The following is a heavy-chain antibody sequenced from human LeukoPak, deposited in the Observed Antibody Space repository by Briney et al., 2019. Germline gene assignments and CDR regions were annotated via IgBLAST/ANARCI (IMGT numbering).Heavy chain of an antibody. V-gene: IGHV3-9*01. Sequence: PGRSLRLSCAGSGFIFNNYAMHWVRQPPGKGLEWVSGISWNSGSIDYADSVKGRFTISRDNAKNSLYLQMNSLRVEDTAFYYCEKDNRRPYPSAPNPDSLHGGKGPLVTVPS. D-gene: IGHD1-14*01. J-gene: IGHJ4*02. CDR2: ISWNSGSI. CDR3: EKDNRRPYPSAPNPDSLH. CDR1: GFIFNNYA.